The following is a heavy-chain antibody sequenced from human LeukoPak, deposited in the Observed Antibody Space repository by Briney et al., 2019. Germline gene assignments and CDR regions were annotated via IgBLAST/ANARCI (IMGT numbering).Heavy chain of an antibody. J-gene: IGHJ3*02. CDR3: ASVYNTPASLYDAFDI. D-gene: IGHD1-1*01. V-gene: IGHV4-61*01. CDR2: IYYSGST. Sequence: SQTLSLTCTVSGGSVSSGSYYWSWIRQPPGKGLEWIGYIYYSGSTNYNPSLKSRVTISVDTSKNQFSLKLSSVTAANTAVYYCASVYNTPASLYDAFDIWGQGTMVTVSS. CDR1: GGSVSSGSYY.